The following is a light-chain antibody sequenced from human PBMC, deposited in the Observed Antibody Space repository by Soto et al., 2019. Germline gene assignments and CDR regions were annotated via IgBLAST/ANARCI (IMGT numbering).Light chain of an antibody. CDR2: DAS. CDR3: QQRTNWPTST. CDR1: QNVRSY. V-gene: IGKV3-11*01. Sequence: EIVLTQSPATLYLSPGERATLSCRASQNVRSYLAWYQQKPGQAPRLLIHDASSRATGIPDRFSGSGSGTDFTLTISSLEPEDSAVYYCQQRTNWPTSTFGQGTRLEIK. J-gene: IGKJ5*01.